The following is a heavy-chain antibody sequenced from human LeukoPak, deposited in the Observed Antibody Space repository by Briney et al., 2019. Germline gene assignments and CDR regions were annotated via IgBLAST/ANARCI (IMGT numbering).Heavy chain of an antibody. Sequence: GESLKISCKGSGYSFTSYWIGWVRQMPGKGLEWMGIIYPGDSDTRYSPSFQGQVTISADKSISTAYLQWSSLKASDTAMYYCARMGGGDGYNWYYSGYWGQGTLVTVSS. D-gene: IGHD5-24*01. J-gene: IGHJ4*02. V-gene: IGHV5-51*01. CDR2: IYPGDSDT. CDR3: ARMGGGDGYNWYYSGY. CDR1: GYSFTSYW.